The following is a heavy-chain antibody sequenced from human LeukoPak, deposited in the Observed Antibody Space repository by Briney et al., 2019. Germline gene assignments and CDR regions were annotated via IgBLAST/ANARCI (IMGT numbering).Heavy chain of an antibody. V-gene: IGHV3-53*01. CDR1: GFTFSSSV. J-gene: IGHJ4*02. CDR2: IYSGGGT. CDR3: VGEGKY. Sequence: GGSLRLSCAASGFTFSSSVMTWVRQAPGKGLEWVSVIYSGGGTNYADSLKGRFSISRDNSKNSLYLQMNSLRAEDTAVYYCVGEGKYWGQGTLVTVSS. D-gene: IGHD4-17*01.